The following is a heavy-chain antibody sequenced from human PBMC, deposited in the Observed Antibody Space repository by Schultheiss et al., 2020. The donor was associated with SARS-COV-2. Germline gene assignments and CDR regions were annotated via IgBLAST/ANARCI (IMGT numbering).Heavy chain of an antibody. D-gene: IGHD2-2*01. J-gene: IGHJ6*03. Sequence: GESLKISCAASGFTFSSYSMNWVRQAPGKGLEWVSYISSSSSTIYYADSVKGRFTISRDNAKNSLYLQMNSLRAEDTAVYYCARDDCSSTSCYYYYYYMDVWGKGTTVTVSS. CDR2: ISSSSSTI. CDR3: ARDDCSSTSCYYYYYYMDV. V-gene: IGHV3-48*01. CDR1: GFTFSSYS.